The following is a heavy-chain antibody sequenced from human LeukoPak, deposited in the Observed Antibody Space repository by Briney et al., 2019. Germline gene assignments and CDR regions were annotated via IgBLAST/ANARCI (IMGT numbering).Heavy chain of an antibody. Sequence: SETLSLTCTVSGYSISSGYYWGWIRQPPGKGLEWIGSFYHTGTTYYNPSLKSRVTISGDTSKDQFSLKVNSVTAADTAVYYCARVWEAYYFDNWGQGTLVTVSS. D-gene: IGHD1-26*01. CDR2: FYHTGTT. CDR1: GYSISSGYY. CDR3: ARVWEAYYFDN. J-gene: IGHJ4*02. V-gene: IGHV4-38-2*02.